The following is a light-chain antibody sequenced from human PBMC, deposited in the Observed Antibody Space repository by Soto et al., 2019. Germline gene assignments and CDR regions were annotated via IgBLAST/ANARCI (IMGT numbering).Light chain of an antibody. CDR1: QSISSN. Sequence: EIVMTQSPATLSVSPGERATLCCRASQSISSNLAWYQQKPGQAPRLLIYGASTRATAIPARFSGSGSGTEFTLTISSLQSEDFAVYYCQQYNNWPITFGQGTRL. CDR3: QQYNNWPIT. V-gene: IGKV3-15*01. CDR2: GAS. J-gene: IGKJ5*01.